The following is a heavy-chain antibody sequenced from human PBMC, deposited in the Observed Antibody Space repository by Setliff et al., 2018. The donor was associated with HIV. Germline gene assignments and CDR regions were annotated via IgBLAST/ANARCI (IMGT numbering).Heavy chain of an antibody. J-gene: IGHJ5*02. V-gene: IGHV1-46*01. D-gene: IGHD4-17*01. CDR3: ASSIPTEQGPWFDP. Sequence: ASVKVSCKASGYTFTSYYMQWVRRAPGQGLEWMGIINPSGGSTNYAQKFQGRVTMTRDTSTSTVYMELSSLRSEDTAVYYCASSIPTEQGPWFDPWGQGTLVTVSS. CDR1: GYTFTSYY. CDR2: INPSGGST.